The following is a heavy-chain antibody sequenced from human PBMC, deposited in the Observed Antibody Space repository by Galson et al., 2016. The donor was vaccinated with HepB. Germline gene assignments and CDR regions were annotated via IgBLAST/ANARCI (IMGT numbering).Heavy chain of an antibody. CDR1: GGSIDSGGYY. CDR3: ARAYSGSYCFDP. V-gene: IGHV4-31*03. J-gene: IGHJ5*02. Sequence: TLSLTCSVSGGSIDSGGYYWSWIRHHPGKGLEWIGYISYSGSTHYNPSVRSRVTISIDTSKNQFSLNLSTMTAADTAVYYCARAYSGSYCFDPWGQGSLVTVSS. CDR2: ISYSGST. D-gene: IGHD1-26*01.